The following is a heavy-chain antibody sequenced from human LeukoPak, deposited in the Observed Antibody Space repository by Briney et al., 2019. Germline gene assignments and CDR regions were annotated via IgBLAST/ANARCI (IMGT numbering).Heavy chain of an antibody. D-gene: IGHD6-19*01. CDR1: GGTFSSYA. Sequence: ASVKVSCKASGGTFSSYAISWVRQAPGQGLEWMGGIIPIFGTANYAQKFQGRVTITTDEFTSTVYMELSSLRSEDTAVYFCARERGWYFDHWGQGTLVTVSS. J-gene: IGHJ4*02. CDR2: IIPIFGTA. CDR3: ARERGWYFDH. V-gene: IGHV1-69*05.